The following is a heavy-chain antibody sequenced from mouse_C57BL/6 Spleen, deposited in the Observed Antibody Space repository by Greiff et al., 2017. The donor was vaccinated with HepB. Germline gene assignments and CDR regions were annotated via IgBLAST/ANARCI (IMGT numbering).Heavy chain of an antibody. V-gene: IGHV5-16*01. CDR3: ARRVGYYWYFDV. Sequence: EVMLVESEGGLVQPGSSMKLSCTASGFTFSDYYMAWVRQVPEKGLEWVANINYDGSSTYYLDSLKSRFIISRDNAKNILYLQMSSLKSEDTATYYCARRVGYYWYFDVWGTGTTVTVSS. J-gene: IGHJ1*03. CDR1: GFTFSDYY. CDR2: INYDGSST. D-gene: IGHD2-2*01.